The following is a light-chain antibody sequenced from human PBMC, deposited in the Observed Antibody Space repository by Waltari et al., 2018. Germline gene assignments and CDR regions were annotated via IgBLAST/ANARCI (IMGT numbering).Light chain of an antibody. Sequence: QSVLTQPPSASGTPGQRVTISCSGSSSNIGSNYVYWYQQLPGTAPKLLIYRNKRRPSGVPDRFSVSKSGTSASLAISGLRSEDEADYYCAAWDDSLSGVVFGGGTKLTVL. CDR2: RNK. J-gene: IGLJ2*01. CDR3: AAWDDSLSGVV. V-gene: IGLV1-47*01. CDR1: SSNIGSNY.